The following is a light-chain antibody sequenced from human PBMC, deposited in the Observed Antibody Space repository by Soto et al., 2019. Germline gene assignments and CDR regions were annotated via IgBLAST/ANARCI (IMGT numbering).Light chain of an antibody. J-gene: IGLJ1*01. V-gene: IGLV1-44*01. CDR2: SNN. Sequence: VLTQPPSASGTPGQGVTISCSGSSSNIGRNTVNWYQQLPGTAPKLLIYSNNQRPSGVPDRFSGSKSGTSASLAISGLQSEDEADYYCATWDDSLNGYVFGTGTKVTVL. CDR3: ATWDDSLNGYV. CDR1: SSNIGRNT.